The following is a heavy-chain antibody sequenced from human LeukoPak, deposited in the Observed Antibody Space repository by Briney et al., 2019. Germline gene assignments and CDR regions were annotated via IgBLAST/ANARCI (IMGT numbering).Heavy chain of an antibody. CDR2: ITLGGDT. V-gene: IGHV4-34*01. CDR1: GGSFSDYY. CDR3: VKGPEGNAFHI. Sequence: SETLSLTCAFYGGSFSDYYWSWIRQSPGKGLEWIGEITLGGDTNYNPSLKSRVTISVDTSKKQLSLRLTSMTAADTAVYYCVKGPEGNAFHIWGQGTVVTVSS. J-gene: IGHJ3*02.